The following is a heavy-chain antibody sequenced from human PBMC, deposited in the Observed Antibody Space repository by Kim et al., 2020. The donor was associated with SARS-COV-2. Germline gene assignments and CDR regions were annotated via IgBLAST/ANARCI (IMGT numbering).Heavy chain of an antibody. Sequence: SETLSLTCAVYGGSFSGYYWSWIRQPPGKGLEWIGEINHSGSTNYNPSLKSRVTISVDTSKNQFSLKLSSVTAADTAVYYCARVYYDFLNWFDPWGQGTLVTVSS. J-gene: IGHJ5*02. CDR3: ARVYYDFLNWFDP. CDR1: GGSFSGYY. CDR2: INHSGST. V-gene: IGHV4-34*01. D-gene: IGHD3-3*01.